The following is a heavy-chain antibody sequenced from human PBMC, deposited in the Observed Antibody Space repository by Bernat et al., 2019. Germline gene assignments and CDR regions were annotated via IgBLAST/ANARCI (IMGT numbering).Heavy chain of an antibody. D-gene: IGHD3-22*01. CDR1: GFTFNTYA. V-gene: IGHV3-30-3*01. Sequence: QVQLVESGGGVVQPGRSLRLSCAASGFTFNTYAMHWVRQAPGKGLEWVAVIGHDGAVKFYADSVKGRFSISRDDSQSSLYLQMNSLRPEDTAVYYCAGADYYDISVRVREGFDPWGQGTLVTVSS. CDR3: AGADYYDISVRVREGFDP. J-gene: IGHJ5*02. CDR2: IGHDGAVK.